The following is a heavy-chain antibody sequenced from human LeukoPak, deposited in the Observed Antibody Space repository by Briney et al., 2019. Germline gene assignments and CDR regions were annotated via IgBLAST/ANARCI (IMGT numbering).Heavy chain of an antibody. V-gene: IGHV3-74*01. CDR3: ARTRLLFAPPAYYYYYGMDV. J-gene: IGHJ6*02. Sequence: GGSLRLSCAASGFTFSSYWMNWVRQAPGKGLVWVSRIASDGSSTTYADSVKGRFSISRDNAKNTLYLQMNSLRAEDTAVYYCARTRLLFAPPAYYYYYGMDVWGQGTTVTVSS. CDR1: GFTFSSYW. CDR2: IASDGSST. D-gene: IGHD2-15*01.